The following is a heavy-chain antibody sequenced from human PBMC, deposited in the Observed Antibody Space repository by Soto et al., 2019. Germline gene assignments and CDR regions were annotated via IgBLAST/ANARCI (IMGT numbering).Heavy chain of an antibody. Sequence: ALVKVSCKASGYTFTSYGISWVRLAPGQGLEWMGWISAYNGNTNYAQKLQGRVTMTTDTSTSTAYMELRSLRSDDTAVYYCAEVLRYFDWLSPAGYWGQGTLVTVSS. CDR1: GYTFTSYG. J-gene: IGHJ4*02. CDR2: ISAYNGNT. V-gene: IGHV1-18*01. CDR3: AEVLRYFDWLSPAGY. D-gene: IGHD3-9*01.